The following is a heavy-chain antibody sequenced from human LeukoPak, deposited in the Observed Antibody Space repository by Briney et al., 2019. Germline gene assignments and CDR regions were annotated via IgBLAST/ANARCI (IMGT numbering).Heavy chain of an antibody. D-gene: IGHD3-10*01. CDR2: IIPIFGTA. CDR3: ARGGRVRGVIILDY. J-gene: IGHJ4*02. CDR1: GYTFTSYG. Sequence: SVRVSCKASGYTFTSYGISWVRQAPGQGLEWMGRIIPIFGTANYAQKFQGRVTITTDESTSTAYMELSSLRSEDTAVYYCARGGRVRGVIILDYWGQGTLVTVSS. V-gene: IGHV1-69*05.